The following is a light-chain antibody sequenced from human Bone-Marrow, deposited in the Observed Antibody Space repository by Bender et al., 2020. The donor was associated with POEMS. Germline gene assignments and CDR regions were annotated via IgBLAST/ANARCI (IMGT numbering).Light chain of an antibody. V-gene: IGLV2-14*03. CDR1: SSDVGAYNY. CDR2: DVN. CDR3: LSSVDGTSWV. Sequence: QSALTQPASVSGSPGQSITISCTGTSSDVGAYNYVSWYQHHPGKAPKLMIYDVNNRPSGVSNRFSGSKSGNTASLTIFGLQAEDEADYYCLSSVDGTSWVFGGGTRLTVL. J-gene: IGLJ3*02.